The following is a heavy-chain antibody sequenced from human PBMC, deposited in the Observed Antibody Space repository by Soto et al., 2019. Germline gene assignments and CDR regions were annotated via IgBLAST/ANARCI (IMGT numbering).Heavy chain of an antibody. D-gene: IGHD1-20*01. CDR2: ISGSGGST. Sequence: GGSLRLSCAASGFTFSSYAMSWVRQATGKGLEWVSAISGSGGSTYYADSVKGRFTISRDDSKNTLYLQMNSLRAEDTAVYYCAKDRYNRSYYDYWGQGNLVTVSS. CDR1: GFTFSSYA. J-gene: IGHJ4*02. V-gene: IGHV3-23*01. CDR3: AKDRYNRSYYDY.